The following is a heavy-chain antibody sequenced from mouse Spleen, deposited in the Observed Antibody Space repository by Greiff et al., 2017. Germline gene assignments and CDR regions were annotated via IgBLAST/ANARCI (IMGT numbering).Heavy chain of an antibody. CDR1: GYTFTDYE. CDR3: TRVGNYYGSSSWFAY. D-gene: IGHD1-1*01. J-gene: IGHJ3*01. CDR2: IDPETGGT. V-gene: IGHV1-15*01. Sequence: QVQLQQSGAELVRPGASVTLSCKASGYTFTDYEMHWVKQTPVHGLEWIGAIDPETGGTAYNQKFKGKAILTADKSSSTAYMELRSLTSEDSAVYYCTRVGNYYGSSSWFAYWGQGTLVTVSA.